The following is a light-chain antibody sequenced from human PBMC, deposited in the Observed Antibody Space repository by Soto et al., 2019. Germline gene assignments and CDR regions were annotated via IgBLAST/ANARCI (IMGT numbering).Light chain of an antibody. CDR3: SSYAGSNNYV. J-gene: IGLJ1*01. CDR1: SSDVGGYNY. Sequence: QCVLTQPASASGSPGRSVTISCTGTSSDVGGYNYVSWYQQHPGKAPKLMIYEVSKRPSGVPDRFSGSKSGNTASLTVSGLQAEDEADYYCSSYAGSNNYVFGTGTKVTVL. CDR2: EVS. V-gene: IGLV2-8*01.